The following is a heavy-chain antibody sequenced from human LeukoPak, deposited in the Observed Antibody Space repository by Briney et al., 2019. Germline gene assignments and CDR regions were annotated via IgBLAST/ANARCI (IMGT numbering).Heavy chain of an antibody. Sequence: GGSLRLSCAVSGLTLSSYAMNWVRQAPGKGLEWVAVISYDGSNKYYADSVKGRFTISRDNSENTLDLQMNGLRAEDTAVYYCARDPGTTGRRGNWFDPWGQGTLVTVS. CDR1: GLTLSSYA. D-gene: IGHD1-1*01. V-gene: IGHV3-30-3*01. J-gene: IGHJ5*02. CDR3: ARDPGTTGRRGNWFDP. CDR2: ISYDGSNK.